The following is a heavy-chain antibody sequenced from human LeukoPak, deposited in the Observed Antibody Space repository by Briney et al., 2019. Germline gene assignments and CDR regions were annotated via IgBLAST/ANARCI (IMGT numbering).Heavy chain of an antibody. CDR2: ISGSGGST. CDR3: AKDRDCSSTSCYRMGAFDI. V-gene: IGHV3-23*01. J-gene: IGHJ3*02. CDR1: GFTFSSYA. Sequence: GGSLRLSCAASGFTFSSYAMSWVRQAPGKGLEWVSAISGSGGSTYYADSVKGRFTISRDNSKNTLYLQMNSLRAEDTAVYYCAKDRDCSSTSCYRMGAFDIWGQGTMVTVSS. D-gene: IGHD2-2*01.